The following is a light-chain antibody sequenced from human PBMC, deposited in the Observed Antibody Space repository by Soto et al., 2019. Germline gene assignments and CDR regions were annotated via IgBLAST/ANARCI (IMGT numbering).Light chain of an antibody. CDR1: QSISLY. CDR2: AAS. Sequence: DIQMTQSPSSLSASVGGRVTITCRASQSISLYLNWYQQKPGNAPKLLIHAASNLQSGVPSRFSGSGSETDFTLTISSLQPEDFATYCCQQSYNTPWTFGQGTQVDIK. CDR3: QQSYNTPWT. J-gene: IGKJ1*01. V-gene: IGKV1-39*01.